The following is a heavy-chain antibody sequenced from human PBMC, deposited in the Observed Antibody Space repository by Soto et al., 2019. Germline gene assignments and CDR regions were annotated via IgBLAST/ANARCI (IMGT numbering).Heavy chain of an antibody. CDR3: ARDQDYYDSSGSDACDI. CDR1: GVRFSSYA. Sequence: QVQLVESGGGVVQPGTSLRLSCAASGVRFSSYAMHWVRQAPGKGLEWVAVTSFDGSSKYYADSVKGRFTISRDNSKNTMCLQMNSLRAEETAVYYCARDQDYYDSSGSDACDIWGQGTMVTVSS. V-gene: IGHV3-30*04. CDR2: TSFDGSSK. J-gene: IGHJ3*02. D-gene: IGHD3-22*01.